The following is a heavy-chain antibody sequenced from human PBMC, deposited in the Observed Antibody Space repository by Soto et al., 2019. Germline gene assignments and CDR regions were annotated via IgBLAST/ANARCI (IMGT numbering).Heavy chain of an antibody. D-gene: IGHD6-13*01. Sequence: SVTVSCQASGYTFTSYAMHWVRQARGQRLEWIGWIVVGSGNTNYAQKFQERVTITRDMSTSTAYMELSSLRSEDTAVYYCAADRGGADSSSWYYFDYWGQGTLVTVSS. V-gene: IGHV1-58*02. CDR2: IVVGSGNT. J-gene: IGHJ4*02. CDR3: AADRGGADSSSWYYFDY. CDR1: GYTFTSYA.